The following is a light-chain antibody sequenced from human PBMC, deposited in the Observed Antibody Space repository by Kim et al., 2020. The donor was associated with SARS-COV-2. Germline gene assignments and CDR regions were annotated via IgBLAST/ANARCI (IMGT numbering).Light chain of an antibody. V-gene: IGLV2-14*03. CDR1: SGDIGGYDF. Sequence: QSALTQPASVSGSPGQSITISCTGSSGDIGGYDFVSWYQQFPGKAPKLMIYGVTNRPSGVSSRFSGSKSGNTASLTISGLQAEDEADYYCSSYTSSTTLVFGGGTKVTVL. J-gene: IGLJ2*01. CDR2: GVT. CDR3: SSYTSSTTLV.